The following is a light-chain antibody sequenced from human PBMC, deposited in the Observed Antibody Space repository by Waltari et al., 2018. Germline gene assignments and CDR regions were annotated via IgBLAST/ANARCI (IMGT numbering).Light chain of an antibody. Sequence: DIQMTQSPSTLSASVGDTVTITCRASQTVSVWLAWYQQKPGNAPKLLIYKASNLKSGVPSRFSGSGSGTEFTLTINSLQPDDFATYYCQHYNNYSGTFGQGTRVELK. CDR1: QTVSVW. CDR3: QHYNNYSGT. J-gene: IGKJ1*01. CDR2: KAS. V-gene: IGKV1-5*03.